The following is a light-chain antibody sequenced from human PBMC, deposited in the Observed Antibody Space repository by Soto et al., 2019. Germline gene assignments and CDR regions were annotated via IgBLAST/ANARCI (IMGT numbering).Light chain of an antibody. V-gene: IGKV1-5*03. CDR3: QHYKDYSWT. J-gene: IGKJ1*01. Sequence: DIHMTQSPSTLSASVGDRVTITCRASQGIILWGAWYQQKPGRAPNLFFYKTSSLETGVPSRFIGSGSGTDFTLTISSLPPDDFATYYCQHYKDYSWTFGQGTKLEVK. CDR2: KTS. CDR1: QGIILW.